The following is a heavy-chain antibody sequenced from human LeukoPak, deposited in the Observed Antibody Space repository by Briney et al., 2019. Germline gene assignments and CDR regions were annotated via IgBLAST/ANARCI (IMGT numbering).Heavy chain of an antibody. J-gene: IGHJ4*02. Sequence: PSETLSLTCAVYGGSFSGYYWSWIRQPPGKGLEWIGEINHSGSTNYNPSLKSRVTISVDTSKNQFPLKLSSVTAADTAVYYCARGHYYDSSGYSLTFDYWGQGTLVTVSS. D-gene: IGHD3-22*01. CDR3: ARGHYYDSSGYSLTFDY. CDR1: GGSFSGYY. CDR2: INHSGST. V-gene: IGHV4-34*01.